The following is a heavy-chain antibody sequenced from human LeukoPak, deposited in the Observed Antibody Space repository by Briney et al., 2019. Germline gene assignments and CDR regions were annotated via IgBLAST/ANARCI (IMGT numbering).Heavy chain of an antibody. D-gene: IGHD3-10*01. J-gene: IGHJ5*02. CDR3: ATGVIYWYGSGTNYYFWFDP. CDR2: IYYSGST. CDR1: GGSISSSNYD. Sequence: SETLSLTCSVSGGSISSSNYDWGWIRQPPGKGLEWIGSIYYSGSTFYNPSLKSRVTISVDTSKNQFSLKLSSVSAADTAVYYCATGVIYWYGSGTNYYFWFDPWGQGTLVTVSS. V-gene: IGHV4-39*07.